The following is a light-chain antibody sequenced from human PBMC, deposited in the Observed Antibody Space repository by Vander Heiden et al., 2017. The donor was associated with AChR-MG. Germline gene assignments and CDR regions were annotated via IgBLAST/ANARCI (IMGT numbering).Light chain of an antibody. Sequence: QSALTQPASVSGSLGQSITISCTGTRRDVGGYDYVSWYQHHPGKAPKLLIFDVTNRPSGVSHRFSGSRSDNTASLTISGRQAEDEADYYCGSYRSSYIYVLGTGTKVTVL. J-gene: IGLJ1*01. V-gene: IGLV2-14*03. CDR3: GSYRSSYIYV. CDR1: RRDVGGYDY. CDR2: DVT.